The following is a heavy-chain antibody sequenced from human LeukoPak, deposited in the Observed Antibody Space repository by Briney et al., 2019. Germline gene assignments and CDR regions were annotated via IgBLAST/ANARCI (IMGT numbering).Heavy chain of an antibody. CDR3: ARRGGSYPYYFDY. CDR1: GYTFTNYW. V-gene: IGHV5-51*01. J-gene: IGHJ4*02. Sequence: GESLKISCKGSGYTFTNYWIGWVRQLPGKGLEWMGIIYPGDSDTRYSPSFQGQVTISADKSISTAYLQWSSLKATDTAMYYCARRGGSYPYYFDYWGQGTLVTVSS. D-gene: IGHD1-26*01. CDR2: IYPGDSDT.